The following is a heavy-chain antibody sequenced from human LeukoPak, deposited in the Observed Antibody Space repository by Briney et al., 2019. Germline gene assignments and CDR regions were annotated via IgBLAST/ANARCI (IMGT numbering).Heavy chain of an antibody. J-gene: IGHJ5*02. CDR1: GGSFSFYY. CDR2: ISQSGST. V-gene: IGHV4-34*01. CDR3: ARDVSGSYYKNWFDP. D-gene: IGHD3-10*01. Sequence: SETLSLTCGVSGGSFSFYYWSWIRQPPGKGLEWIGEISQSGSTNYNPSLKSRVNISLDTSENQFSLKLSSVTAADTAVYYCARDVSGSYYKNWFDPWGQGTLVTVSS.